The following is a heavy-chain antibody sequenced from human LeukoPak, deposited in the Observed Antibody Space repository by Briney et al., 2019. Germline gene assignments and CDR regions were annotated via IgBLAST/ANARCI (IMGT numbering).Heavy chain of an antibody. CDR1: GGSISSYY. V-gene: IGHV4-59*01. CDR2: IYYSGST. Sequence: SETLSLTCTVSGGSISSYYWSWIRQPPGKGLEWIGYIYYSGSTNYNPSLKSRVTISVDTSKNQFSLKLSSVTAADTAVYYCARTAQHPEYYYYYYYMDVWGKGTTVTVSS. CDR3: ARTAQHPEYYYYYYYMDV. D-gene: IGHD2-21*01. J-gene: IGHJ6*03.